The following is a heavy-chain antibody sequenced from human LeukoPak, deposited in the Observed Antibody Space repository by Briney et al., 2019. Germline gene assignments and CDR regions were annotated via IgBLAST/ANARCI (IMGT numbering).Heavy chain of an antibody. D-gene: IGHD6-19*01. J-gene: IGHJ4*02. CDR2: FCRSGGIT. CDR1: RFTFSSYH. V-gene: IGHV3-23*01. CDR3: ATSSGWYPKYFDY. Sequence: GGSLRLSCAASRFTFSSYHMSWVRQAPGKGLEWVSAFCRSGGITYYGDSVKGRFTISRDNSKNTLYLQMNSLRAEDTALYYCATSSGWYPKYFDYWGQGTLVTVS.